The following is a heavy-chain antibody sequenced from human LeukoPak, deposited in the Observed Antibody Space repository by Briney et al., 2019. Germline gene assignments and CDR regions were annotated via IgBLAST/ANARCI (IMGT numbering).Heavy chain of an antibody. CDR1: GFTFDDYG. D-gene: IGHD2-2*01. CDR2: INWNGGST. J-gene: IGHJ4*02. Sequence: GGSLRLSCAASGFTFDDYGMSWVRQAPGKGLEWVSGINWNGGSTGYADSVKGRFTISRDNAKNSLYPQMNSLRAEDTALYYCARWYCSSTSCYFDYWGQGTLVTVSS. CDR3: ARWYCSSTSCYFDY. V-gene: IGHV3-20*04.